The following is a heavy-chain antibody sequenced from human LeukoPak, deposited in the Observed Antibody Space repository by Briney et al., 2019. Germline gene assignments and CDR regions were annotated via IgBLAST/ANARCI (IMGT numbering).Heavy chain of an antibody. CDR3: ARDTKGTRSPRVVVISRFVDY. D-gene: IGHD3-22*01. CDR1: GFTFSTYA. V-gene: IGHV3-30-3*01. Sequence: GGSLRLSCAASGFTFSTYAMHWVRQAPGKGLEWVAMISYDGSNKYYADSVKGRFTISKDNSKNTLYLQMSSLRAEDTAVYYCARDTKGTRSPRVVVISRFVDYWGQGTLVTVSS. J-gene: IGHJ4*02. CDR2: ISYDGSNK.